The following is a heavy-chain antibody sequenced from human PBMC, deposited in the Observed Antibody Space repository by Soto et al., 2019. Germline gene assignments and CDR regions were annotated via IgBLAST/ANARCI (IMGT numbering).Heavy chain of an antibody. Sequence: PSETLSLTCTVSGGSISSGGYYWSWIRQHPGKGLEWIGYIYYSGSTYYNPSLKSRVTISVDTSKNQFSLKLSSVTAADTAVYYCARDFWGSGYYYGMDVWGQGTTVTVSS. D-gene: IGHD3-16*01. CDR1: GGSISSGGYY. J-gene: IGHJ6*02. CDR2: IYYSGST. CDR3: ARDFWGSGYYYGMDV. V-gene: IGHV4-31*03.